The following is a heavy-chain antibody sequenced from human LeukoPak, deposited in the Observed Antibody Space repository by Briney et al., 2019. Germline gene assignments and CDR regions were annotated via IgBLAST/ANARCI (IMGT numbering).Heavy chain of an antibody. CDR3: ARRVHSSSWSSYFDY. D-gene: IGHD6-13*01. CDR2: IYHSEFT. Sequence: SQTLSLTCTVSGGSISSGGHFWSWLRQSPGKGLEWLGYIYHSEFTDYNPSLKSRITISVDRAKNHFSLNLTSVTAADTAVYYCARRVHSSSWSSYFDYWGQETLVTVSS. V-gene: IGHV4-30-2*06. CDR1: GGSISSGGHF. J-gene: IGHJ4*02.